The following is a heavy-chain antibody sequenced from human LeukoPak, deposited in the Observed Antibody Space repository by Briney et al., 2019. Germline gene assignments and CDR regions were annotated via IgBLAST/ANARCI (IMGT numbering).Heavy chain of an antibody. Sequence: GGSLRLSCAASGFTFRNSWMTWVRQAPGKGLEWVANIMQDGSEKYYVDSVKGRFTISRDNAKKSLYLQMNSLRAEDTAVYYCARVILYCSGTSCYRSHYYYYYMDVWGKGTTVTVTS. V-gene: IGHV3-7*01. CDR2: IMQDGSEK. CDR3: ARVILYCSGTSCYRSHYYYYYMDV. CDR1: GFTFRNSW. D-gene: IGHD2-2*01. J-gene: IGHJ6*03.